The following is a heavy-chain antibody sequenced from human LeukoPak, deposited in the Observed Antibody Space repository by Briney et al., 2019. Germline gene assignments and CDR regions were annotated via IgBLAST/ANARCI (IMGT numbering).Heavy chain of an antibody. CDR3: AKGHTPYDSSGYYYDPNFDY. D-gene: IGHD3-22*01. CDR1: GFTFSSHG. J-gene: IGHJ4*02. Sequence: GGSLRLSCAASGFTFSSHGMHWVRQAPGKGLEWVAFIRYDGSNKYYADSVKGRFTISRDNSKNTLYLQMNSLRAEDTAVYYCAKGHTPYDSSGYYYDPNFDYWGQGTLVTVSS. CDR2: IRYDGSNK. V-gene: IGHV3-30*02.